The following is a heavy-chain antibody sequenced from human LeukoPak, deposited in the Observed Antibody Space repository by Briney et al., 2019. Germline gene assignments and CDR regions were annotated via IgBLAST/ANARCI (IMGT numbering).Heavy chain of an antibody. CDR3: ARVAMATMSGYYYYGMDV. V-gene: IGHV1-69*04. CDR1: GGTFSSYA. Sequence: SVKVSCKASGGTFSSYAISWVRQAPGQGLEWMGRIIPIFGIANYAQKFQGRVTITADKPTSTAYMELSSLRSEDTAVYYCARVAMATMSGYYYYGMDVWGQGTTVTVSS. J-gene: IGHJ6*02. CDR2: IIPIFGIA. D-gene: IGHD5-24*01.